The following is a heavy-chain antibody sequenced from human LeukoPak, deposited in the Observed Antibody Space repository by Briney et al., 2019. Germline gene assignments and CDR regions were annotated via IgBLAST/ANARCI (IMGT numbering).Heavy chain of an antibody. CDR3: AKADYYDFDS. CDR2: ISGSGVGA. CDR1: GFTFSSYA. Sequence: GGSLRLSCAASGFTFSSYAMNWVRQAPGKGLEWVSTISGSGVGAYYADSVKGRFTISRDNSNNTLYLQVNSLRAEDTAVYYCAKADYYDFDSWGQGTLVTVSS. V-gene: IGHV3-23*01. J-gene: IGHJ4*02. D-gene: IGHD3-10*01.